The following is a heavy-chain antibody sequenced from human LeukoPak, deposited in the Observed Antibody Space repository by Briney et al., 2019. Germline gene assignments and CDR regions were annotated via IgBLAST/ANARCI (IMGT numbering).Heavy chain of an antibody. D-gene: IGHD3-16*02. CDR1: GGSIGTYY. CDR3: ARHIGGGIEDMDV. CDR2: IYVTGT. Sequence: SETLSLTCTVYGGSIGTYYWSWIRQSPGKGLEWIGYIYVTGTRYNPYLQSRVTISVDRSRNQFFLKMSSVTAADTAVYYCARHIGGGIEDMDVWGKGTKVIVSS. J-gene: IGHJ6*03. V-gene: IGHV4-59*08.